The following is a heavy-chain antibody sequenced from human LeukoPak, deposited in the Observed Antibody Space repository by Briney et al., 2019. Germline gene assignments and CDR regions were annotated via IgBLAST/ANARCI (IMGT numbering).Heavy chain of an antibody. CDR2: INPSGGCT. CDR3: ARDWTPLIYGSGSYQNYYYYGMDV. J-gene: IGHJ6*02. V-gene: IGHV1-46*01. CDR1: GYTFTSYY. D-gene: IGHD3-10*01. Sequence: SVKVSCKASGYTFTSYYMHWVRQAPGQGLEGMGIINPSGGCTSYAQKFQGRVTMTTDTSTSTVYMELRSMRSEDTAVYYCARDWTPLIYGSGSYQNYYYYGMDVWGQGTTVTVSS.